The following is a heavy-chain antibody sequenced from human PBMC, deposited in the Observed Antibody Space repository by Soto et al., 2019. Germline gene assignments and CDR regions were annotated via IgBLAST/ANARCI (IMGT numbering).Heavy chain of an antibody. J-gene: IGHJ6*02. CDR3: AGSGVDFWSGYYTGVLYYGMDV. CDR1: GGSISSYY. V-gene: IGHV4-59*01. Sequence: ASETLSLTCTVSGGSISSYYWSWIRQPPGKGLEWIGYIYYSGSTNYNPSLKSRVTISVDTSKNQFSLKLSSVTAADTAVYYCAGSGVDFWSGYYTGVLYYGMDVWGQGTTVTVSS. D-gene: IGHD3-3*01. CDR2: IYYSGST.